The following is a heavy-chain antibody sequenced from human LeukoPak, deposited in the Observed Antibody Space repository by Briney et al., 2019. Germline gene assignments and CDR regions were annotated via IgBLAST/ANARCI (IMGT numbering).Heavy chain of an antibody. D-gene: IGHD2-2*01. CDR3: ARGGVVVVPAATPLDY. J-gene: IGHJ4*02. CDR1: GDSVSSNSAA. CDR2: TYYRSKWYN. Sequence: SQTLSLTCAISGDSVSSNSAAWNWIRQSPSRGLEWLGRTYYRSKWYNDYAVSVKSRITINPDTSKNQFSLQLNSVTPEDTAVYYCARGGVVVVPAATPLDYWGQGTLVTVSS. V-gene: IGHV6-1*01.